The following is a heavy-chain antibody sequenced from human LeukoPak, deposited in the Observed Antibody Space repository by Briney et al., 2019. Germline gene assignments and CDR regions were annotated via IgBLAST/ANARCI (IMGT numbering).Heavy chain of an antibody. V-gene: IGHV3-23*01. CDR1: GVTFSRYA. CDR3: ARYRVITNDYFDS. Sequence: GGSLRLSCAASGVTFSRYALSWVREAPGKGLECVSAISGSGGSTYYADSVKGRFTISRENSKNTLYLQMNSLRAEDTAVYYCARYRVITNDYFDSWGQGTLVTVSS. D-gene: IGHD3-16*01. J-gene: IGHJ4*02. CDR2: ISGSGGST.